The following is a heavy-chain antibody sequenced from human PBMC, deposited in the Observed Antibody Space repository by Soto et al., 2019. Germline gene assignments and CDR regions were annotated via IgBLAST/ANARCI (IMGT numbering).Heavy chain of an antibody. J-gene: IGHJ4*02. CDR1: GGSISSSNW. D-gene: IGHD1-26*01. CDR2: IYHSGST. V-gene: IGHV4-4*02. CDR3: SRVGATATAQMYYFDY. Sequence: QVQLQESGPGLVKPSGTLSLTCAVSGGSISSSNWWSWVRQPPGKGLEWIGEIYHSGSTNYNPSLKSRVTISVDKSKNPFSLKLSSVTAADTAVYYCSRVGATATAQMYYFDYWGQGTLVTVSS.